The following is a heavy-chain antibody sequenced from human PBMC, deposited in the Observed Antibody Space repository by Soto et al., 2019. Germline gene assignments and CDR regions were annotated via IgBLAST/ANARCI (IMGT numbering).Heavy chain of an antibody. Sequence: EVQLVESGGGLVQPGGSLRLSCAASGFTFSSYTMNWVRQAPGKGLEWVSHISSSSSTIHYTDSVKGRFAVSRDNAKNSLYLQMNRLRAEDTAVYYCARDWGSSGRREFDIWGQGTMVTVSS. CDR1: GFTFSSYT. CDR2: ISSSSSTI. J-gene: IGHJ3*02. V-gene: IGHV3-48*01. D-gene: IGHD6-19*01. CDR3: ARDWGSSGRREFDI.